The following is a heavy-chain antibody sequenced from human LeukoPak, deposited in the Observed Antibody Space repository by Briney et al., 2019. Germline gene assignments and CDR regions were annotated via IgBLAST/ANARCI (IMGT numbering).Heavy chain of an antibody. D-gene: IGHD6-19*01. CDR1: GGSISSYY. CDR3: ARGSSSGWFLGDV. CDR2: IYYSGST. Sequence: PSETLSLTCTVSGGSISSYYWNWIRQPPGKGLEWIGCIYYSGSTSYNPSLKSRVTISVDTSKNQFSLKLSSVTAADTAVYHCARGSSSGWFLGDVWGKGTTVTVSS. J-gene: IGHJ6*04. V-gene: IGHV4-59*01.